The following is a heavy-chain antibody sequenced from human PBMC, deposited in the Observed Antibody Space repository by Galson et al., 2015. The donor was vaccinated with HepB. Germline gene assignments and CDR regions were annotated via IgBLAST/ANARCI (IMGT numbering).Heavy chain of an antibody. CDR2: ISYDGSKT. V-gene: IGHV3-30*09. CDR3: VTYDYGAHGGALQSDSYVMDV. CDR1: GFRFSSTA. J-gene: IGHJ6*02. Sequence: SLRLSCAASGFRFSSTAMHWVRQAPGKGLEWVAVISYDGSKTNYADSVRGRFAISRDNSKHTLDLQLNSLRVEDTATYYCVTYDYGAHGGALQSDSYVMDVWGQGTTVAVSS. D-gene: IGHD4/OR15-4a*01.